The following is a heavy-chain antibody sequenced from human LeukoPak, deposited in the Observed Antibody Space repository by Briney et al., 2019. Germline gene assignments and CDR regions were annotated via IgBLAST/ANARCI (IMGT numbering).Heavy chain of an antibody. CDR1: GFTFSSYG. V-gene: IGHV3-30*03. J-gene: IGHJ4*02. D-gene: IGHD3-22*01. CDR3: AIPYDSSGSFDY. CDR2: ISYDGSNK. Sequence: PGGSLRLSCAASGFTFSSYGMHWVRQAPGKGLEWVAVISYDGSNKYYADSVKGRFTISRDNSKNTLYLQMNSLRAEDTAVYYCAIPYDSSGSFDYWGQGTLVTVSS.